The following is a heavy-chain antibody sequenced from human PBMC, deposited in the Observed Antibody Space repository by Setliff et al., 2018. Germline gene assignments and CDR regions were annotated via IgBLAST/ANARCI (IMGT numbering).Heavy chain of an antibody. Sequence: LSLTCSVSGASISSDGYYWSWIRQYPGKGLEWIGYIYYSGSTYYNPSLKSRVTISLDTSENQFSLELTSVTAADTAVYYCARSRTIAVKGGVFAVWGRGTLVTVSA. CDR3: ARSRTIAVKGGVFAV. CDR2: IYYSGST. D-gene: IGHD6-19*01. V-gene: IGHV4-31*03. J-gene: IGHJ2*01. CDR1: GASISSDGYY.